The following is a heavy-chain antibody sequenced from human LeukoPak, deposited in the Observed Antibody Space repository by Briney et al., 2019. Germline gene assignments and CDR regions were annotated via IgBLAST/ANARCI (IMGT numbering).Heavy chain of an antibody. J-gene: IGHJ4*02. CDR2: IWYDGSNK. CDR1: GFTFSSYG. Sequence: GRSLRLSCAASGFTFSSYGMHWVRQAPGKGLEWVAVIWYDGSNKYYADSVKGRFTISRDDSKNTLYLQMNSLRAEDTAVYYCAREVGRRFDYWGQGTLVTVSS. D-gene: IGHD2-15*01. CDR3: AREVGRRFDY. V-gene: IGHV3-33*01.